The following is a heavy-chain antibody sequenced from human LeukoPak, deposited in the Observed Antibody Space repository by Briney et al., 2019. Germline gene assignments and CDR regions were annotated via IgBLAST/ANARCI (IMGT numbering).Heavy chain of an antibody. D-gene: IGHD3-22*01. CDR3: AREVPYDSSRYYQPFDY. Sequence: ASVKVSCKAAGYTFTSYGISWVRQAPGQGLEWMGWTSAYNGNINYAQKLQGRVTMTTDTSTSTAYMELRSLRSDDTAVFYCAREVPYDSSRYYQPFDYWGQGTLVTVSS. CDR1: GYTFTSYG. V-gene: IGHV1-18*01. J-gene: IGHJ4*02. CDR2: TSAYNGNI.